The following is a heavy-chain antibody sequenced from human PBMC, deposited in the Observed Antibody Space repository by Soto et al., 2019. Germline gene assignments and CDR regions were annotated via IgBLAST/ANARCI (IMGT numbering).Heavy chain of an antibody. CDR3: AKKSSGNSYFYFDY. CDR2: LTDSGGST. J-gene: IGHJ4*02. V-gene: IGHV3-23*01. D-gene: IGHD1-26*01. Sequence: GGSLRLSCAASGFTFSTYAMSWVRQAPGKGLEWVSALTDSGGSTYYADSVKGRFTISRDNSKNTLYLQMNSLRAEDTAVYYCAKKSSGNSYFYFDYWGQGALVTVSS. CDR1: GFTFSTYA.